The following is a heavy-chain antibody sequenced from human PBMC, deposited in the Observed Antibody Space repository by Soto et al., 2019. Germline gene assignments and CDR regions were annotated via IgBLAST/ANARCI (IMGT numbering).Heavy chain of an antibody. CDR3: ARDVAVAGLDY. CDR2: IYYSGST. J-gene: IGHJ4*02. Sequence: SETLSLTCTVSGGSISSYYWSWIRQPPGKGLEWIGYIYYSGSTNYNPSLKSRVTISVDTPKNQFSLKLSSVTAADTAVYYCARDVAVAGLDYWGQGTLVTVSS. CDR1: GGSISSYY. D-gene: IGHD6-19*01. V-gene: IGHV4-59*01.